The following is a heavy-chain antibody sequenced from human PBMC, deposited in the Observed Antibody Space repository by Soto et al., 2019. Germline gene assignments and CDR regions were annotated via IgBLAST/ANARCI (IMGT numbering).Heavy chain of an antibody. CDR3: ARANDPRKQHLAH. D-gene: IGHD6-13*01. V-gene: IGHV1-69*13. Sequence: SVKVSCKASGGTFSSYAISWVRQAPGQGLEWMGGIIPIFGTANYAQKFQGRVTITADESTSTAYMELSSLRSEDTAVYYCARANDPRKQHLAHWGQGTLVTVSS. CDR1: GGTFSSYA. J-gene: IGHJ4*02. CDR2: IIPIFGTA.